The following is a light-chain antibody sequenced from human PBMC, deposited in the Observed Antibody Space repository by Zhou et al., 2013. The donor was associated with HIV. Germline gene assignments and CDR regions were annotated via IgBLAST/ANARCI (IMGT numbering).Light chain of an antibody. CDR3: QQYNTYPFT. Sequence: DIQMTQSPSTLSASVGDRVTITCRASQSISSWLAWYQQKPGIAPNLLIYKASSLESGVPSRFSGSGSGTEFTLTISSLQPDDFATYYCQQYNTYPFTFGPGTKVD. V-gene: IGKV1-5*03. J-gene: IGKJ3*01. CDR1: QSISSW. CDR2: KAS.